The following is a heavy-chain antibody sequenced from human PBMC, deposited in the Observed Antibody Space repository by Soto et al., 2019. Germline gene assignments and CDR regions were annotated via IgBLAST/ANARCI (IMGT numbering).Heavy chain of an antibody. J-gene: IGHJ5*02. D-gene: IGHD6-19*01. V-gene: IGHV4-39*01. CDR3: ARQLEAAVAATNWFVP. CDR1: GGSISSSSYY. Sequence: PSETLSLTCTVSGGSISSSSYYWGWIRQPPGKGLEWIGSIYYSGSTYYNPSLKSRVTISVDTSKNQFSLKLSSVTAADTAVYYCARQLEAAVAATNWFVPWGQGTLVTVSS. CDR2: IYYSGST.